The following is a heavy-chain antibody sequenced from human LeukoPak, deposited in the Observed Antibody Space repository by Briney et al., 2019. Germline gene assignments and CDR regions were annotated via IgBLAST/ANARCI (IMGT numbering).Heavy chain of an antibody. V-gene: IGHV1-69*05. J-gene: IGHJ5*02. CDR1: GGTFSRYA. CDR2: IIPIFGTA. CDR3: ARDHYYDILTGYVFDP. D-gene: IGHD3-9*01. Sequence: SGKVSCKASGGTFSRYAISWVRQAPGQGLEWMGGIIPIFGTANYAQKFQGRVTITTDESTSTAYMELSSLRSEDTAVYYCARDHYYDILTGYVFDPWGQGTLVTVSS.